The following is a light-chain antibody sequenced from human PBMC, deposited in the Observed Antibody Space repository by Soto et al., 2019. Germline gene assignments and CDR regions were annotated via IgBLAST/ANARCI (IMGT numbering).Light chain of an antibody. V-gene: IGLV2-14*01. CDR1: SSDVGAYNY. CDR2: EVS. J-gene: IGLJ3*02. Sequence: QSVLTQPASVSGSPGQSITFSCTGTSSDVGAYNYVSWYQQLPGKAPKLIIYEVSNRPSGVSNRFSGSKSGNTASLTISGLQPEDEADYYCSPYTYSNTLVFGGGNKVTVL. CDR3: SPYTYSNTLV.